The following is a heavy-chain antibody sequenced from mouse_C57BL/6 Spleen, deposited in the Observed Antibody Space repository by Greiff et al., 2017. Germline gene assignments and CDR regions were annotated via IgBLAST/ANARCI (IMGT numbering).Heavy chain of an antibody. CDR3: ARASFITTGGFAY. D-gene: IGHD1-1*01. CDR1: GYTFTDYY. CDR2: INPNNGGT. J-gene: IGHJ3*01. V-gene: IGHV1-26*01. Sequence: VQLQQSGPELVKPGASVKISCKASGYTFTDYYMNWVKQSHGKSLEWIGDINPNNGGTSYNQKFKGKATLTVDKSSSTAYMELRSLTSEDSAVYYCARASFITTGGFAYWGQGTLVTVSA.